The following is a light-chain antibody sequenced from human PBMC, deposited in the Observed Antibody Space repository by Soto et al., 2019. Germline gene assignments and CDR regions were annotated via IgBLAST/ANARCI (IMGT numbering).Light chain of an antibody. J-gene: IGKJ3*01. CDR1: QSIGNY. V-gene: IGKV3-11*01. CDR3: QQRSSWPFT. CDR2: ATS. Sequence: EVVFTQSPATLSLSPGEGATLSFKASQSIGNYLAWYQQKPGQAPRLLIYATSNRATGIPARFSGSGSGTDFTLTISSLEPEDFAVYYCQQRSSWPFTFGPGTKVDIK.